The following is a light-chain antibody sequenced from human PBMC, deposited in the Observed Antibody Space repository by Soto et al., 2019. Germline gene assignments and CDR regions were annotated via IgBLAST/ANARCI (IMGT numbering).Light chain of an antibody. CDR1: SSNVGNNY. CDR2: DND. Sequence: QTVLTQPPSVSAAPGQNVTISCSGSSSNVGNNYVSWYQQIPQTAPKLLIYDNDKRPSGILDRFSGSTSGTSATLGITGVQTGDEADYFCVTWDSSLSVIVVFGGGTKVTVL. V-gene: IGLV1-51*01. J-gene: IGLJ2*01. CDR3: VTWDSSLSVIVV.